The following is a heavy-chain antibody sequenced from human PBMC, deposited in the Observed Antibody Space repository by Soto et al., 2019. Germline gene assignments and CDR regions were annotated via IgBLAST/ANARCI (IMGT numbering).Heavy chain of an antibody. D-gene: IGHD3-10*01. CDR1: GFTFSSYS. CDR3: ARSSGGSGKLWCYYGMDV. Sequence: EVQLVESGGGLVKPGGSLRLSCAASGFTFSSYSMNWVRQAPGKGLEWVSSISSGSSYIYYADSVKGRFTISIDNAKNSLYLQMSSLRGEDTAVYDCARSSGGSGKLWCYYGMDVWGQGTTVTVSS. J-gene: IGHJ6*02. CDR2: ISSGSSYI. V-gene: IGHV3-21*06.